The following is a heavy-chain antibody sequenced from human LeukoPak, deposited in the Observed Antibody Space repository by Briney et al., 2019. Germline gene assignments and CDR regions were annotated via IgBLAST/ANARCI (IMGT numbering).Heavy chain of an antibody. CDR1: GFTFSSYG. D-gene: IGHD3-22*01. CDR2: IWYDGSNQ. J-gene: IGHJ4*02. Sequence: GGSLRLSCATSGFTFSSYGMHWVRQAPGKGLEWVAVIWYDGSNQFYADSVKGRFTIARDDSKSTLYLQMNSLRAEDTAVYYCAKDYDSSGYYPFYFDYWGQGTLVTVSS. CDR3: AKDYDSSGYYPFYFDY. V-gene: IGHV3-33*06.